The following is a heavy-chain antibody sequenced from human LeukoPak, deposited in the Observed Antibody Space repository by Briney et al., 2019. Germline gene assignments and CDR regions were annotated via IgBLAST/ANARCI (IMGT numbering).Heavy chain of an antibody. CDR2: IQYDDSEE. V-gene: IGHV3-30*02. J-gene: IGHJ4*02. D-gene: IGHD1-1*01. Sequence: GGSLRLSCVASGFAFDFRVSGMHWVRQAPGKGLEWVAFIQYDDSEESYADSLKGRCTTSRDNSKKTVSLQINSLRAEDTGVYYCAREGGTIEIGEFDCWGQGTLVTVSS. CDR3: AREGGTIEIGEFDC. CDR1: GFAFDFRVSG.